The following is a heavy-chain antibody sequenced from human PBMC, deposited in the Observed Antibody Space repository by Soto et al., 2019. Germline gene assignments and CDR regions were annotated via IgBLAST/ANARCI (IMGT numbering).Heavy chain of an antibody. J-gene: IGHJ4*02. Sequence: RRLSCAASGFTFSSYWMSWVRQAPGKGLEWVANIKQDGSEIYYLDSVKGRFTISRDNAKNSLYLQMNSLRDEDTAVYYCARGWASIDYWGQGTLVTVSS. CDR3: ARGWASIDY. D-gene: IGHD1-26*01. V-gene: IGHV3-7*03. CDR1: GFTFSSYW. CDR2: IKQDGSEI.